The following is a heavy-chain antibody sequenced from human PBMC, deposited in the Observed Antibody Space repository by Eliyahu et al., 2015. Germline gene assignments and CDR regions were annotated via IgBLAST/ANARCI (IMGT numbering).Heavy chain of an antibody. V-gene: IGHV1-69*09. CDR1: GGTFSSYX. CDR3: ARELDTIFGVVIIGYFDL. Sequence: QVQLVQSGAEXKKXGSSVKVSCKASGGTFSSYXIXWVXQAPGQGLEWMGRIIPILGIANYAQKFQGRVTITADKSTSTAYMELSSLRSEDTAVYYCARELDTIFGVVIIGYFDLWGRGTLVTVSS. J-gene: IGHJ2*01. CDR2: IIPILGIA. D-gene: IGHD3-3*01.